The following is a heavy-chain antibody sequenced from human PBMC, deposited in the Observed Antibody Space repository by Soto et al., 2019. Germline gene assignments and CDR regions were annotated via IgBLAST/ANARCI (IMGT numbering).Heavy chain of an antibody. Sequence: PSETLSLTCNVSGESVSSSNYFWGWIRQPPGKGLEWIGSLFYSGNTYYNASLKSRVTISVDTSKNQFSLKLSSVTAADTAVYYCASRGYCSSTSCRGYYGMDVWGQGTTVTVS. V-gene: IGHV4-39*01. J-gene: IGHJ6*02. D-gene: IGHD2-2*01. CDR2: LFYSGNT. CDR1: GESVSSSNYF. CDR3: ASRGYCSSTSCRGYYGMDV.